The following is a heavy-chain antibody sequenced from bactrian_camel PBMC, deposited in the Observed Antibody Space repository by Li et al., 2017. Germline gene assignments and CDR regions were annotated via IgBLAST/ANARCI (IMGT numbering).Heavy chain of an antibody. CDR2: LYTGGTT. CDR1: GYTYSTEC. D-gene: IGHD6*01. CDR3: AGEQYGGCRASAAFGV. Sequence: HVQLVESGGGSVEAGGSLTLSCAASGYTYSTECMGWFRQPPGKEREGVAVLYTGGTTYYDESVKGRFTISKGNAKTILLLEMHNLKPEDSGVYYCAGEQYGGCRASAAFGVWGQGTQVTVS. V-gene: IGHV3S55*01. J-gene: IGHJ6*01.